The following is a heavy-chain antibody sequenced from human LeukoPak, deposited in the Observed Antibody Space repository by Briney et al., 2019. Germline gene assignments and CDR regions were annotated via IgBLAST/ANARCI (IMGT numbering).Heavy chain of an antibody. Sequence: GGSLRLSCAASGFTFSSYEMNWVRQAPGKGLEWVSYITSSGSTIYYADSVKGRFTISRDNAKNSLYLQMNALRAEDTAVYYCALLTGTREFDPWGQGTLVTVSS. CDR3: ALLTGTREFDP. CDR1: GFTFSSYE. D-gene: IGHD1-20*01. CDR2: ITSSGSTI. J-gene: IGHJ5*02. V-gene: IGHV3-48*03.